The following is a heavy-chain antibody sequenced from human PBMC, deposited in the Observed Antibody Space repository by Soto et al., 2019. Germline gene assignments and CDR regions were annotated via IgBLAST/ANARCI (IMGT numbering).Heavy chain of an antibody. V-gene: IGHV3-23*01. CDR1: GFTFSDYA. CDR2: ISGSGGST. Sequence: GGSLRLSCAASGFTFSDYAMSWVRQAPGKGLEWVSGISGSGGSTYYADSVKGRFTISRDNSENTLYLQVNSLRAEDTAVYYCARRVITEYYYYGMDVWGQGTRLTVSS. CDR3: ARRVITEYYYYGMDV. J-gene: IGHJ6*02. D-gene: IGHD3-22*01.